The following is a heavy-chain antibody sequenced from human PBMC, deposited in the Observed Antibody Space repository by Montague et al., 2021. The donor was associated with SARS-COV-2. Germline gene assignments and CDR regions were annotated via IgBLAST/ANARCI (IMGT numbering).Heavy chain of an antibody. Sequence: CAISGDSVWSNTAACNWIRQTPSGGLEWLGRTNYRSKWTSDYATSVEGRISIDPDTSKNQFFLHLRSVTPEETGVYYCVRDTGSAQAGFDAWGQGTLVTVSS. D-gene: IGHD4-17*01. CDR3: VRDTGSAQAGFDA. V-gene: IGHV6-1*01. CDR2: TNYRSKWTS. CDR1: GDSVWSNTAA. J-gene: IGHJ4*02.